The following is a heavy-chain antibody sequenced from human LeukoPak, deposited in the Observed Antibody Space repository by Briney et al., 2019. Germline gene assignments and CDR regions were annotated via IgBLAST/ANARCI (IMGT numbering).Heavy chain of an antibody. J-gene: IGHJ6*03. CDR1: GFTFSSYA. V-gene: IGHV3-64*01. Sequence: GGSLRLSCAASGFTFSSYAMHWVRQAPGKGLEYVSAISSNGGSTYYANSVKGRFTISRDNSKNTLYLQMGSLRAEDMAVYYCAREGRYGSGSYLYCYYYYMDVWGKGTTVTVSS. CDR2: ISSNGGST. CDR3: AREGRYGSGSYLYCYYYYMDV. D-gene: IGHD3-10*01.